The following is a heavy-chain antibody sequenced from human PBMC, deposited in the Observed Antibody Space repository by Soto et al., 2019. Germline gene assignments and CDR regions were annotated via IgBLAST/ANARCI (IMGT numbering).Heavy chain of an antibody. CDR2: ISGSGGST. D-gene: IGHD6-19*01. CDR1: GFTFSSYA. J-gene: IGHJ4*02. CDR3: AKGLTFGLSWEQWY. V-gene: IGHV3-23*01. Sequence: EVQLLESGGGLVQPGGSLRLSSAASGFTFSSYAMSWVRQAPGKGLEWVSAISGSGGSTYYADSVKGRFTISRDNSKNTLYLQMNSLRAEDTAVYYCAKGLTFGLSWEQWYWGQGTLVTVSS.